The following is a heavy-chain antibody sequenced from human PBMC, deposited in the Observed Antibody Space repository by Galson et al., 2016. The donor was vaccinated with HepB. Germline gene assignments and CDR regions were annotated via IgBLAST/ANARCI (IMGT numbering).Heavy chain of an antibody. CDR3: ARDIDGEYFDY. CDR1: GFTFSSYW. CDR2: ISYDGNNK. Sequence: SLRLSCAASGFTFSSYWMTWVRQAPGKGLEWVAVISYDGNNKYYADSVKGRFTISRDNSKNTLYLQMNSLRAEDTAVYYCARDIDGEYFDYWGQGTLVTVSS. D-gene: IGHD4-17*01. J-gene: IGHJ4*02. V-gene: IGHV3-30*03.